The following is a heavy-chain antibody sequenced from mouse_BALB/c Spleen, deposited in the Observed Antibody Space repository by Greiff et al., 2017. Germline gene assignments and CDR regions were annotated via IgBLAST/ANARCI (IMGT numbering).Heavy chain of an antibody. CDR3: ARRRDDGYLYWYFDV. V-gene: IGHV3-8*02. CDR2: ISYSGST. Sequence: EVMLVESGPSLVKPSQTLSLTCSVTGDSITSGYWNWIRKFPGNKLEYMGYISYSGSTYYNPSLKSRISITRDTSKNQYYLQLNSVTTEDTATYYCARRRDDGYLYWYFDVWGAGTTVTVSS. CDR1: GDSITSGY. J-gene: IGHJ1*01. D-gene: IGHD2-3*01.